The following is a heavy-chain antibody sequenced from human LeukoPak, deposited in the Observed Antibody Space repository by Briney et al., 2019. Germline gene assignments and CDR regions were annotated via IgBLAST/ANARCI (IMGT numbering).Heavy chain of an antibody. CDR2: INPSGGST. V-gene: IGHV1-46*01. Sequence: GASVKVSCKASGYTFTSYYMHWVRQAPGQGHEWMGIINPSGGSTSYAQKFQGRVTMTRDTSTSTVYMELSSLRSEDTAVYYCARDLLGYYDSSGYSGDYWGQGTLVTVSS. CDR1: GYTFTSYY. CDR3: ARDLLGYYDSSGYSGDY. J-gene: IGHJ4*02. D-gene: IGHD3-22*01.